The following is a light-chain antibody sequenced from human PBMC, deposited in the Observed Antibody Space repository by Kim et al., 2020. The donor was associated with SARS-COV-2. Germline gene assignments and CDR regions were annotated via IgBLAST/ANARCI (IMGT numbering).Light chain of an antibody. CDR1: QNIINSY. V-gene: IGKV3-20*01. CDR3: QRYGTSVT. Sequence: EMVLTQSPGTLSLSPGERATLSCRASQNIINSYLAWYQQKPGQAPRLLVYETSSRATGIPERFSGSGSGTDFTLTISRLEPEDFAVYYCQRYGTSVTFGGGTKVDIK. J-gene: IGKJ4*01. CDR2: ETS.